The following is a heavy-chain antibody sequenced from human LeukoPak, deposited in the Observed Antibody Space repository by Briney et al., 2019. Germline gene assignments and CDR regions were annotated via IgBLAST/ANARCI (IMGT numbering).Heavy chain of an antibody. CDR3: ARAGDFWSGYYFDY. J-gene: IGHJ4*02. D-gene: IGHD3-3*01. V-gene: IGHV3-74*01. Sequence: GGSLRLSCAASGFTFSDYWMHWVRQAPGKGLVWVSRVNIDGSNTNYADFVKGRFTTSRDNAKNTVDLQMNSLRAEDTAVYYCARAGDFWSGYYFDYWGQGTLVTVSS. CDR2: VNIDGSNT. CDR1: GFTFSDYW.